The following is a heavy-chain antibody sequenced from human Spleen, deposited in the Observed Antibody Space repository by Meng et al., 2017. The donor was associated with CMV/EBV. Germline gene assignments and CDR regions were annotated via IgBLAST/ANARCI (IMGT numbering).Heavy chain of an antibody. CDR2: IYYSGST. CDR3: ARDDANYYGSGNGMDV. D-gene: IGHD3-10*01. CDR1: GVSISSYY. V-gene: IGHV4-59*01. Sequence: SETLSLTCTVSGVSISSYYWSWIRQPPGKGLEWIGYIYYSGSTNYNPSLKSRVTISVDTSKNQFSLKLSSVTAADTAVYYCARDDANYYGSGNGMDVWGQGTTVTVSS. J-gene: IGHJ6*02.